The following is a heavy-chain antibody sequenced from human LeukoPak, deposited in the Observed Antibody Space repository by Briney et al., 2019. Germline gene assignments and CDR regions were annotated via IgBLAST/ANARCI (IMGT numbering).Heavy chain of an antibody. CDR1: GGSISSGDYS. Sequence: SETLSLTCTVSGGSISSGDYSWSWIRHRPGRGLEWIGYIYSSGTTYYKPSLKSRATISVDTPKSQFSLKLTSVTAADTAVYYCARLLGYCSGGSCYPRWFAPWGQGTLVIVSS. CDR3: ARLLGYCSGGSCYPRWFAP. J-gene: IGHJ5*02. V-gene: IGHV4-30-4*08. D-gene: IGHD2-15*01. CDR2: IYSSGTT.